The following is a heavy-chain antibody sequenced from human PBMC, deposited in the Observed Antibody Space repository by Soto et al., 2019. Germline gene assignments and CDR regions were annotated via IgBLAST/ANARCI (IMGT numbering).Heavy chain of an antibody. Sequence: QVQLVQSGAEVKRPGSSVKVSCESSGDTFNSYLISWVRQAPGQGLEWMGGIIPIIRVTHYAQRFQGRVTISALSSTGTAYMELTNLGFEDTALYYCARDSLGAKGADHWGQGTLVTVSS. CDR3: ARDSLGAKGADH. D-gene: IGHD7-27*01. CDR1: GDTFNSYL. CDR2: IIPIIRVT. J-gene: IGHJ4*02. V-gene: IGHV1-69*17.